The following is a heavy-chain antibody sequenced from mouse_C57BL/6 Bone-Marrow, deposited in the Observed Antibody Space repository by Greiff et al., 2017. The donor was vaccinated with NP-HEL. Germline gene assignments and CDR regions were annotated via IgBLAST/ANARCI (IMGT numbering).Heavy chain of an antibody. J-gene: IGHJ4*01. CDR1: GFTFSDYG. D-gene: IGHD1-1*01. CDR3: ARHPSDYYGSSPYAMDY. Sequence: EVMLVESGGGLVQPGGSLKLSCAASGFTFSDYGMAWVRQAPRKGPEWVAFISNLAYSIYYADTVTGRFTISRENAKNTLYLEMSSLRSEDTAMYYCARHPSDYYGSSPYAMDYWGQGTSVTVSS. CDR2: ISNLAYSI. V-gene: IGHV5-15*04.